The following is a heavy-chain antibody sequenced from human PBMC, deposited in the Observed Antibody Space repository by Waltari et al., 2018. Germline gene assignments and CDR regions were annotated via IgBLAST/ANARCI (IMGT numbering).Heavy chain of an antibody. Sequence: EVQLGQSGAEVKKPGATVKISCKASEYTFTDYYMHWVQQAPGKGLEWVGRIDPKDGETRYAEKCQGRVTITADTSIDTAYMELSSLRSEDTAVYYCARTTTLKSLDYWGQGTLVTVSS. V-gene: IGHV1-69-2*01. CDR3: ARTTTLKSLDY. J-gene: IGHJ4*02. D-gene: IGHD1-7*01. CDR1: EYTFTDYY. CDR2: IDPKDGET.